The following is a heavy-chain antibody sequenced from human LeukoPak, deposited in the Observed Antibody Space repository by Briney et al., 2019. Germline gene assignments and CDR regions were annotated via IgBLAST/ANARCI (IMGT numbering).Heavy chain of an antibody. CDR2: INSDGSST. D-gene: IGHD1-26*01. CDR1: GFTFSSYW. V-gene: IGHV3-74*01. Sequence: GGSLRLSCAASGFTFSSYWMHWVRQAPGKGLVWVSRINSDGSSTNYADSVKGRFTISRDNAKNTLYLQMNSLRAEDTANYYCARDLGGSSKKEFDYWGQGTLVTVSS. CDR3: ARDLGGSSKKEFDY. J-gene: IGHJ4*02.